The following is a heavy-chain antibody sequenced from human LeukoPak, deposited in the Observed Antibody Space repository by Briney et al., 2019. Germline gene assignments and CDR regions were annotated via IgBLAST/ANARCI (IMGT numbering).Heavy chain of an antibody. J-gene: IGHJ5*02. CDR1: GYTFTSYG. CDR3: TYTRQQLVWRFDP. CDR2: ISAYNGNT. V-gene: IGHV1-18*01. D-gene: IGHD6-13*01. Sequence: GASVKVSCKASGYTFTSYGISWVRQAPGQGLEWTGWISAYNGNTNYAQKLQGRVTMTTDTSTSTAYMELRSLRSDDTAVYYCTYTRQQLVWRFDPWGQGTLVTVSS.